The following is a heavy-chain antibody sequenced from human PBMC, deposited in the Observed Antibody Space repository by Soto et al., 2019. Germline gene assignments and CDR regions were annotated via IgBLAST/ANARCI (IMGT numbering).Heavy chain of an antibody. CDR1: GGTFSSYT. V-gene: IGHV1-69*02. J-gene: IGHJ3*02. Sequence: SVKVSCKASGGTFSSYTISWVRQAPGQGLEWMGRIIPILGIANYAQRFQGRVTITADKSTSTAYMELSSLRSEDTAVYYCAWRGYCSGGSCDALDIWGQGTMVTVS. CDR2: IIPILGIA. D-gene: IGHD2-15*01. CDR3: AWRGYCSGGSCDALDI.